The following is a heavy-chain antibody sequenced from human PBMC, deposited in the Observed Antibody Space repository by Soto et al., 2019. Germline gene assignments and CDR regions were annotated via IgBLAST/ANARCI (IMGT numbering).Heavy chain of an antibody. CDR1: GYTFSSYG. CDR3: ARVVGALGHWFDP. CDR2: ISAYNGNT. D-gene: IGHD1-26*01. Sequence: GASVKVSWKASGYTFSSYGISWVRQAPGQGLEWMGRISAYNGNTNYAQKLQGRVTMATDTSTSTAYMELRSLRSDDTAVYYCARVVGALGHWFDPWGQGTLVTISS. J-gene: IGHJ5*02. V-gene: IGHV1-18*01.